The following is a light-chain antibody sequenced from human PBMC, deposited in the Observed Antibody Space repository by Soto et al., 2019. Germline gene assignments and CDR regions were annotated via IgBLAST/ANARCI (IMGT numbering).Light chain of an antibody. CDR2: DVN. V-gene: IGLV2-14*01. Sequence: QSALTQPASVSGSPGQSITRSCTGTSSDIGGYDYVSWYQRHPGKAPKLIIYDVNNRPSGVSNRFSGSKSGNTASLTISGLQAEYEADYYCPSYASGSSHVVFGGGTKLTVL. CDR1: SSDIGGYDY. J-gene: IGLJ2*01. CDR3: PSYASGSSHVV.